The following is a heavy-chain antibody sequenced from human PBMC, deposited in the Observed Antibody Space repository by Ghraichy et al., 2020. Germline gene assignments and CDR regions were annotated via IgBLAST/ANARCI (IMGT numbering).Heavy chain of an antibody. CDR2: IYYSGST. CDR3: ARENQAMVRGAGGGMDV. CDR1: GGSISSGGYY. Sequence: LSLTCTVSGGSISSGGYYWSWIRQHPGKGLEWIGYIYYSGSTYYNPSLKSRVTISVDTSKNQFSLKLSSVTAADTAVYYCARENQAMVRGAGGGMDVWGQGTTVTVSS. D-gene: IGHD3-10*01. V-gene: IGHV4-31*03. J-gene: IGHJ6*02.